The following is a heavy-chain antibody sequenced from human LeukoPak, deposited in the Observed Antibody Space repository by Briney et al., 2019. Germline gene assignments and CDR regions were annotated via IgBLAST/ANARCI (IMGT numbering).Heavy chain of an antibody. CDR3: ARAKGSIAAADYYYYMDV. CDR1: GYTFTGYY. J-gene: IGHJ6*03. Sequence: ASVTVSCKASGYTFTGYYMHWVRQAPGQGLEWMGWINPNSGGTNYAQKFQGRVTMTRDTSISTAYMELSRLRSDDTAVYYCARAKGSIAAADYYYYMDVWGKGTTVTVSS. V-gene: IGHV1-2*02. D-gene: IGHD6-13*01. CDR2: INPNSGGT.